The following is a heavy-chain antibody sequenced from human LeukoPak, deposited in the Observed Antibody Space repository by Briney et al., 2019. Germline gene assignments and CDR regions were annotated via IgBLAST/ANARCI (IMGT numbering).Heavy chain of an antibody. CDR3: ARDRTAGITMVRGRPPNWFDP. J-gene: IGHJ5*02. V-gene: IGHV3-48*04. CDR2: ISSSSSTI. CDR1: GFTFSSYS. D-gene: IGHD3-10*01. Sequence: PGGSLRLSCAASGFTFSSYSMNWVRQAPGKGLEWVSHISSSSSTIYYADSVKGRFTISRDNAKNSLYLQMNSLRAEDTAVYYCARDRTAGITMVRGRPPNWFDPWGQGTLVTVSS.